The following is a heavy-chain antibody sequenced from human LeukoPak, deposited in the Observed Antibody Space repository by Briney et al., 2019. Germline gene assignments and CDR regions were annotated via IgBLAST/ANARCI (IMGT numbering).Heavy chain of an antibody. CDR3: ARTPSMVANAFDI. Sequence: SGPALVRPTQTLTLTCTFSGFSLSTSGMCVSWIRQPPGKALEWLARIDWDDDKYYSTSLKTRLTISKDTSKNQVVHTMTNMDPVDTATYYCARTPSMVANAFDIWGQGTMVTVSS. J-gene: IGHJ3*02. CDR1: GFSLSTSGMC. V-gene: IGHV2-70*11. D-gene: IGHD4/OR15-4a*01. CDR2: IDWDDDK.